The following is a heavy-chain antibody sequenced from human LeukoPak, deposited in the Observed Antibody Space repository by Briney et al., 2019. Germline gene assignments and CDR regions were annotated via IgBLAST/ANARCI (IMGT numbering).Heavy chain of an antibody. Sequence: PGGSLRLSCAASGFTFSSYWMNWVRQAPGKGLEWVANIKQDGSEKYYVHSVKGRFTVSRDNAKNTLYLQMNSLRAEDTAVYYCAHYDSSAYHAFDIWGQGTMVTVSS. CDR1: GFTFSSYW. V-gene: IGHV3-7*01. CDR2: IKQDGSEK. J-gene: IGHJ3*02. CDR3: AHYDSSAYHAFDI. D-gene: IGHD3-22*01.